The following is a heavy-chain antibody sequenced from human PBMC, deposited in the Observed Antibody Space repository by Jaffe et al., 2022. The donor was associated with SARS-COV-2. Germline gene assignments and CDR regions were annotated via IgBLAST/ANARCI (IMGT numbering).Heavy chain of an antibody. Sequence: QLQLQESGPGLVKPSETLSLTCTVSGGSISSSSYYWGWIRQPPGKGLEWIGSIYYSGSTYYNPSLKSRVTISVDTSKNQFSLKLSSVTAADTAVYYCARQDDILSGFCCGMDVWGHGTTVTVSS. CDR2: IYYSGST. V-gene: IGHV4-39*01. J-gene: IGHJ6*02. CDR3: ARQDDILSGFCCGMDV. CDR1: GGSISSSSYY. D-gene: IGHD3-9*01.